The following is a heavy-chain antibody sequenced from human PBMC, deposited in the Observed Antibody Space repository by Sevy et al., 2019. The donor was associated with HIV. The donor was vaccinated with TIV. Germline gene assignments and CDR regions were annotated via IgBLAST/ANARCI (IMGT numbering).Heavy chain of an antibody. J-gene: IGHJ3*01. CDR2: ISSSSSTI. CDR3: ARVGIVVGGAFDF. V-gene: IGHV3-48*01. Sequence: VGSLRLSCAASGFTFSSYSMNWVRQAPGKELEWVSYISSSSSTIYYADSVKGRFTISRDNAQNSLYLQMNSLTAEDTAVYYCARVGIVVGGAFDFWGQGTMVTVSS. CDR1: GFTFSSYS. D-gene: IGHD2-15*01.